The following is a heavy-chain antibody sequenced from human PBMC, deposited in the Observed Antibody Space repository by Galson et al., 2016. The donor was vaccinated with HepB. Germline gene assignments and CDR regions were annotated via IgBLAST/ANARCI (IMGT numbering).Heavy chain of an antibody. Sequence: SLRLSCAASGFSFSSYGMHWVRHTPGKGLEWVAVISHDGSNKYYADSVKGRFTIPRDNSKYTLFLQMDSLRAEDTAVYYCAKDNTIFGVTTYYFDYWGQGTLVTISS. V-gene: IGHV3-30*18. J-gene: IGHJ4*02. CDR2: ISHDGSNK. D-gene: IGHD3-3*01. CDR3: AKDNTIFGVTTYYFDY. CDR1: GFSFSSYG.